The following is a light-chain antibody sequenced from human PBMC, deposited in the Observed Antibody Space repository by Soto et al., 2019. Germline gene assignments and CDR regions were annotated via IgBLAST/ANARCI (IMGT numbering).Light chain of an antibody. V-gene: IGLV2-14*01. Sequence: QSALTQPASVSGSPGQSITVSCTGSSSDFGDDKYVSWYQQQPGKGPNLLIYGVNSRPSGISNRFSGSESGNTASLTISGLQVEDEAEYFCGSFTTSRIWVFGGGTQLTVL. CDR1: SSDFGDDKY. CDR3: GSFTTSRIWV. CDR2: GVN. J-gene: IGLJ3*02.